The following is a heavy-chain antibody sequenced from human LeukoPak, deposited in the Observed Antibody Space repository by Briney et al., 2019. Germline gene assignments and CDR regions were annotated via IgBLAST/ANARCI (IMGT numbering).Heavy chain of an antibody. CDR3: VREGPRGLAFDI. CDR1: GFTFRSHD. CDR2: ISASGGST. D-gene: IGHD3/OR15-3a*01. Sequence: GGSLRLSCAASGFTFRSHDMSWVRQAPGKGLEWVSGISASGGSTFYADSVKDRFTISRDNSKNTLYLQMNGLRVEDTAVYYCVREGPRGLAFDIWGQGTMVTVS. V-gene: IGHV3-23*01. J-gene: IGHJ3*02.